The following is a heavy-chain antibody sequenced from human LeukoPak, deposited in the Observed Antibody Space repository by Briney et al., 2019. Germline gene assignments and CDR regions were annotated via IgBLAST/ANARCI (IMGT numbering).Heavy chain of an antibody. V-gene: IGHV4-34*01. CDR3: ARCYSGSYFPFDY. D-gene: IGHD1-26*01. CDR2: INHSGST. Sequence: SETLSLTCAVYGGSFSGYYWSWIRQPPGKGLEWIGEINHSGSTNYNPSLKSRVTISVDTSKNQFSLKLSSVTAADTAVYYCARCYSGSYFPFDYWGQGTLVTVSS. J-gene: IGHJ4*02. CDR1: GGSFSGYY.